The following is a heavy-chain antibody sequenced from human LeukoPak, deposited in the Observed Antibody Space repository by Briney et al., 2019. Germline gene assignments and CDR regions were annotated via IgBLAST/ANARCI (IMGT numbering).Heavy chain of an antibody. CDR1: GYTFTTYW. V-gene: IGHV5-51*01. Sequence: ASVKVSCKASGYTFTTYWIGWVRQMPGKGLEWMGIIYPGNSNTRYSPSFQGRVTISADKSISTAYLQWSSLKASDTAMYYCARQDASGYYYYGVDVWGQGTTVTVSS. D-gene: IGHD3-10*01. CDR3: ARQDASGYYYYGVDV. CDR2: IYPGNSNT. J-gene: IGHJ6*02.